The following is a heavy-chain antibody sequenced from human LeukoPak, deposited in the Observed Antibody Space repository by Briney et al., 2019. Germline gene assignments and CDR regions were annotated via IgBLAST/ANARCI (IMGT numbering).Heavy chain of an antibody. V-gene: IGHV3-21*04. CDR2: LSGDRSHI. D-gene: IGHD2-8*01. Sequence: GGSLRLSCLASGFTFNTYAMNWVRQAPGGGLEWVAALSGDRSHIYHADSVMGRFTISRDNVKNSLYLQMNSLRADDTADYYCTRDLYSMYAKWGQGTLVTVSS. CDR3: TRDLYSMYAK. J-gene: IGHJ4*02. CDR1: GFTFNTYA.